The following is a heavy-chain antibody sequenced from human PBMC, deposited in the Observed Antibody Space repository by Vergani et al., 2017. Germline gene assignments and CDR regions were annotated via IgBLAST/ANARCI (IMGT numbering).Heavy chain of an antibody. CDR1: GLTLTDFA. J-gene: IGHJ5*02. V-gene: IGHV4-59*11. CDR3: ASHTHSGQRADR. Sequence: QVQLVESGGGVVQPGRSLRLSCAASGLTLTDFAVHWVRQPPGKGLEWIGSIHYSENTDYNPSLKTRVTISVDTSKNQFSLTLTSVTAADTAVYYCASHTHSGQRADRWGQGILVTVTS. CDR2: IHYSENT. D-gene: IGHD6-19*01.